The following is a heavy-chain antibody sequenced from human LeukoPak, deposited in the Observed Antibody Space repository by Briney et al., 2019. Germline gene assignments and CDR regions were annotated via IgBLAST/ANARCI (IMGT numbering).Heavy chain of an antibody. CDR1: GGSISSGGYS. Sequence: KSSETLSLTCAVSGGSISSGGYSWSWIRQPPGKGLEWIGYIYHSGSTYYNPSLKSRVTISVDRSKNQFSLKLSSVTAADTAVYYCQSYRNNWFDPWGQGTLVTVSS. J-gene: IGHJ5*02. V-gene: IGHV4-30-2*01. CDR3: QSYRNNWFDP. CDR2: IYHSGST.